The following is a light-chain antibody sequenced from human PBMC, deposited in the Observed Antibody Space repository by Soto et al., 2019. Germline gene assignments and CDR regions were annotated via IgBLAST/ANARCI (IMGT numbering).Light chain of an antibody. CDR3: QEYNNYSKT. V-gene: IGKV1-5*01. J-gene: IGKJ1*01. CDR2: DAS. Sequence: DIQMTQSPSTLSASVGDRVTITCRASQSISIWLAWYQQKPGKAPNLLMHDASTLETGVPSRFSGSGSGTEFPLAISSLQPDDSATYYCQEYNNYSKTFGEGTKLEVK. CDR1: QSISIW.